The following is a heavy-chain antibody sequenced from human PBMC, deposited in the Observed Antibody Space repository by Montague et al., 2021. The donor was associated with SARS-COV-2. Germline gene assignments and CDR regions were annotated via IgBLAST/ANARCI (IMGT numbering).Heavy chain of an antibody. Sequence: SETLSLTCAVYGESFSGFFWSWIRQPPGKGLEWIAEINDRGVTNXNYNPSLGSRVTISADTSKNQFSLKLRSVTAADTAVYYCARWDPQTLTVISLRGKSANDYWGQGTRVTVPS. D-gene: IGHD4-11*01. J-gene: IGHJ4*02. V-gene: IGHV4-34*01. CDR3: ARWDPQTLTVISLRGKSANDY. CDR1: GESFSGFF. CDR2: INDRGVTNX.